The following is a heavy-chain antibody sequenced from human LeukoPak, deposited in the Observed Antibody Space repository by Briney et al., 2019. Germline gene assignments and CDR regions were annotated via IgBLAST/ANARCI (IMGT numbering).Heavy chain of an antibody. D-gene: IGHD3-3*01. Sequence: PSETLSLTCTVSGDSINNNNYFWGWIRQPPGEGLEWIGNIYYNGRTYYSPSLKSRGTISVDTSNNQFSLKLNSVTAADTAVYYCARITDRTIFGEIMHGFDVWGQGTPVTVSS. CDR2: IYYNGRT. V-gene: IGHV4-39*01. CDR1: GDSINNNNYF. CDR3: ARITDRTIFGEIMHGFDV. J-gene: IGHJ3*01.